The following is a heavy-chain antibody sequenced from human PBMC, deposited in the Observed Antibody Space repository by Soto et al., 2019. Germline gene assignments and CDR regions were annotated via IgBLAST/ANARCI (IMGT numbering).Heavy chain of an antibody. CDR1: GFTFSSSA. D-gene: IGHD3-22*01. CDR3: ARDPSNTSGDKLYLDY. J-gene: IGHJ4*02. Sequence: SVKVSCKTSGFTFSSSAVHWVRQARGHRLQWIGWIDVGSANANYAQMLQERVTISRDMSTSTAYMELSSLRSEDTAVYYCARDPSNTSGDKLYLDYWGQGTLVTVSS. CDR2: IDVGSANA. V-gene: IGHV1-58*01.